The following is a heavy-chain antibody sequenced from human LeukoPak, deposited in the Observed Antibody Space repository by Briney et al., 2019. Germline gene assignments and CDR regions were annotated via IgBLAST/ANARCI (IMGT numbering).Heavy chain of an antibody. V-gene: IGHV3-53*01. CDR3: ARDLLCSV. CDR1: GFTFSSYA. Sequence: PGGSLRLSCAASGFTFSSYAMSWVRQAPGKGLEWVSVIYSGGSTYYADSVKGRFTISRDNSKNTLYLQMNSLRAEDTAVYYCARDLLCSVWGKGTTVAISS. J-gene: IGHJ6*04. D-gene: IGHD2-2*01. CDR2: IYSGGST.